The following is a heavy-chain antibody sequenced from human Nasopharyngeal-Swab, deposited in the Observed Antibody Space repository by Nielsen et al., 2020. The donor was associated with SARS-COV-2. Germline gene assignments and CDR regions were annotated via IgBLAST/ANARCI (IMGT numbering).Heavy chain of an antibody. CDR3: AKDRGLALDY. CDR2: ISGDGGST. Sequence: VRQAPGKGLEWVSLISGDGGSTYYADSVKGRFTISRDNSKNSLYLQMNSQRTEDTALYYCAKDRGLALDYWGQGTLVTVSS. V-gene: IGHV3-43*02. D-gene: IGHD3-16*01. J-gene: IGHJ4*02.